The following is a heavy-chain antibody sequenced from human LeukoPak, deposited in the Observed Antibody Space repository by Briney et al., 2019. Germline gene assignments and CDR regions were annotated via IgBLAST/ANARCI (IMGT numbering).Heavy chain of an antibody. CDR1: GGSISSGDYY. CDR2: IYYSGST. V-gene: IGHV4-30-4*01. CDR3: ARGLGGSGSYYKHYYYYGMDV. J-gene: IGHJ6*02. D-gene: IGHD3-10*01. Sequence: PSETLSLTCTVSGGSISSGDYYWSWIRQPPGKGLEWIGYIYYSGSTYYNPSLKSRVTISVDTSKNQFSLKLSSVTAADTAVYYCARGLGGSGSYYKHYYYYGMDVWGQGTAVTVSS.